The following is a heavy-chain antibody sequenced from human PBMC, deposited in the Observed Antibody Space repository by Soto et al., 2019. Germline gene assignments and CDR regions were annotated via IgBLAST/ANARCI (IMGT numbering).Heavy chain of an antibody. J-gene: IGHJ2*01. Sequence: QEQLVESGGGVVQPGRSLRLSCAASGFTFSSYGMHWVRQAPGKGMEWVAVIWYDGSNKYYVESVKGRFTISRDNSKNTLCLQMNSLRAEDTAVYYCARSPSGWDDWYFDLWGRGALVTVSS. D-gene: IGHD6-19*01. CDR3: ARSPSGWDDWYFDL. V-gene: IGHV3-33*01. CDR1: GFTFSSYG. CDR2: IWYDGSNK.